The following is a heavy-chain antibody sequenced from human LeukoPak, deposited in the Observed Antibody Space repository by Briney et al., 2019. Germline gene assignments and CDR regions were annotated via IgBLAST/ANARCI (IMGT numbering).Heavy chain of an antibody. CDR3: ATIGDRRTGELYRIDY. CDR1: GFTFSSYA. V-gene: IGHV3-30-3*01. Sequence: GGSLRLSCAASGFTFSSYAMHWVRQAPGKGLEWVAVVSYDGSNKYYADSVTGRFTISRDNSKNTLFLQMNSLRAEDAAVCYCATIGDRRTGELYRIDYWGQGTLVTVSS. D-gene: IGHD7-27*01. J-gene: IGHJ4*02. CDR2: VSYDGSNK.